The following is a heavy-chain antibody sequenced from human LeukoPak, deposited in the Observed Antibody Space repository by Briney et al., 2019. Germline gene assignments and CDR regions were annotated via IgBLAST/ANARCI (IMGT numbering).Heavy chain of an antibody. CDR2: INHSGST. V-gene: IGHV4-34*01. CDR3: ARGSVHTYYYGSSGYYCDY. D-gene: IGHD3-22*01. J-gene: IGHJ4*02. CDR1: GGSFSGYY. Sequence: PSETLSLTCAVYGGSFSGYYWSWIRQPPGKGLEWIGEINHSGSTNYNPSLKSRVTISVDTSKNQFSLKLSSVTAADTAVYYCARGSVHTYYYGSSGYYCDYWGQGTLVTVSS.